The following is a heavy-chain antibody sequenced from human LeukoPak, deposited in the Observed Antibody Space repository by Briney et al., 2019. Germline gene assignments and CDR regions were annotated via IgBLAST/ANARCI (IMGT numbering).Heavy chain of an antibody. CDR2: INPDNGGT. CDR1: GYTFIGYN. CDR3: ARDDNYGGNSGRDDAFDI. D-gene: IGHD4-23*01. Sequence: EASVKVSCKASGYTFIGYNLHWVRQAPGQGLEWMGWINPDNGGTNYAQKFQGRVTMTRDTSTSTAYMELSSLRSEDTAVYYCARDDNYGGNSGRDDAFDIWGQGTTVTISS. V-gene: IGHV1-2*02. J-gene: IGHJ3*02.